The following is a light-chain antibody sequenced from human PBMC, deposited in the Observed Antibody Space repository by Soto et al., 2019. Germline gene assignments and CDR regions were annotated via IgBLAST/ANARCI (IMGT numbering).Light chain of an antibody. CDR1: QTVNSNY. Sequence: EIVLTQSPGTLSLSLGERATLSCRVSQTVNSNYLAWYQQHPGQAPRLLIYSASSRANGIPDRFSGSGSGTDFTLTISRLEPEDFAVYYCQQYGSSPLYTFGQGTKLEIK. V-gene: IGKV3-20*01. CDR2: SAS. CDR3: QQYGSSPLYT. J-gene: IGKJ2*01.